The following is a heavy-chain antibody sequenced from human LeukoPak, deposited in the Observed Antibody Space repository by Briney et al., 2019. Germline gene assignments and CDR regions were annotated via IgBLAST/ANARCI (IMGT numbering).Heavy chain of an antibody. Sequence: SETLSLTCAVYGGSFSGYYWSWIRQPPGKGLEWIGEINHSGSTNYNPSLKSRVTISVDTSKNQFSLKLSSVTAADTAVYYCARRSRGMIVPASWFDPWGQGTLVTVSS. D-gene: IGHD3-22*01. V-gene: IGHV4-34*01. CDR2: INHSGST. J-gene: IGHJ5*02. CDR1: GGSFSGYY. CDR3: ARRSRGMIVPASWFDP.